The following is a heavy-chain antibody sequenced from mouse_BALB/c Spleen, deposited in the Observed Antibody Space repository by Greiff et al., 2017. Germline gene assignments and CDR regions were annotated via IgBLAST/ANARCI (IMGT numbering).Heavy chain of an antibody. Sequence: EVQLQQSGAELVKPGASVKLSCTASGFNIKDTYMHWVKQRPEQGLEWIGRIDPANGNTKYDPKFQGKATITADTSSNTAYLQLSSLTSEDTAVYYCALYFVIVSMDDWGQGTSVTVSS. J-gene: IGHJ4*01. CDR1: GFNIKDTY. CDR2: IDPANGNT. V-gene: IGHV14-3*02. D-gene: IGHD2-5*01. CDR3: ALYFVIVSMDD.